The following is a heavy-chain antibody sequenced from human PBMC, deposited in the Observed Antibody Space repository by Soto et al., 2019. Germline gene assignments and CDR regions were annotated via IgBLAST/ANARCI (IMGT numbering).Heavy chain of an antibody. CDR2: IDPASGDT. CDR3: GRGRSGQLVVFY. J-gene: IGHJ4*02. V-gene: IGHV1-2*02. CDR1: GYTFTGHY. D-gene: IGHD3-10*01. Sequence: ASVKVSCKASGYTFTGHYIHWVRQAPGQGPEWMGEIDPASGDTRYAQKFQGRVTMTRDTSITTVYMELNNLSPDDTAVYYCGRGRSGQLVVFYWGQGTPVTVSS.